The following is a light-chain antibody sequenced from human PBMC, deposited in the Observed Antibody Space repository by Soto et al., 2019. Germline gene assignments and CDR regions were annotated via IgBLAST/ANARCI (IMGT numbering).Light chain of an antibody. J-gene: IGKJ1*01. V-gene: IGKV3-11*01. CDR2: DSS. CDR3: QQYNSYWT. CDR1: QNVDKF. Sequence: EIELTQSPATLSLSPGETATLSCRASQNVDKFLAWYQQRPGQPPRLLIFDSSNRATGVPVRFSGSGSGTVFTLTIGSLEPEDSATYYCQQYNSYWTFGQGTKVEIK.